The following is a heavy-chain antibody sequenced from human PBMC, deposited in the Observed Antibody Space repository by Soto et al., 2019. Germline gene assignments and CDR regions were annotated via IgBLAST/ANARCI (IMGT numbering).Heavy chain of an antibody. CDR2: LWSNGITR. Sequence: GGSLRLSCAASGFTFSSYAMSWVRQAPGKGLEWVAGLWSNGITRSYADSVKGRFTISRDTSENMLYLQMNSLGAEDTAGYYCARALSYWSLLIDHWGQGTLVTVSS. CDR1: GFTFSSYA. CDR3: ARALSYWSLLIDH. D-gene: IGHD2-8*02. V-gene: IGHV3-33*08. J-gene: IGHJ4*02.